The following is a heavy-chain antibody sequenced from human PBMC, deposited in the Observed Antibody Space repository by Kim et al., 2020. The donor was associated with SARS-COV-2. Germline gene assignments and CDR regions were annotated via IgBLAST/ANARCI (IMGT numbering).Heavy chain of an antibody. CDR3: ASQHGSSWYGRGAFDI. CDR1: GGSFSGYY. D-gene: IGHD6-13*01. CDR2: INHSGST. Sequence: SETLSLTCAVYGGSFSGYYWSWIRQPPGKGLEWIGEINHSGSTNYNPSLKSRVTISVDTSKNQFSLKLSSVTAADTAVYYCASQHGSSWYGRGAFDIWGQGTMVTVSS. J-gene: IGHJ3*02. V-gene: IGHV4-34*01.